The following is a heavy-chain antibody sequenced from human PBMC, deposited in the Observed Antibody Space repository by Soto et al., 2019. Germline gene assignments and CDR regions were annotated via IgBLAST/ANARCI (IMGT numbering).Heavy chain of an antibody. Sequence: SVKVSCKASGCTFSSYAISWVRQAPGQGLEWMGGIIPIFGTANYAQKFQGRVTITADESTSTAYMELSSLRSEDTAVYYCARGGIYGGKPFDYWGQGTLVTVSS. CDR3: ARGGIYGGKPFDY. J-gene: IGHJ4*02. V-gene: IGHV1-69*13. CDR1: GCTFSSYA. CDR2: IIPIFGTA. D-gene: IGHD4-17*01.